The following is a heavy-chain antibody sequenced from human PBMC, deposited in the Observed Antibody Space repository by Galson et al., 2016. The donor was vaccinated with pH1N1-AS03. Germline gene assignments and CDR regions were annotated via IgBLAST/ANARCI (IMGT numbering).Heavy chain of an antibody. J-gene: IGHJ4*02. D-gene: IGHD1-26*01. CDR1: GFAVRANA. CDR3: AKDVLSWAFDH. Sequence: SLRLSCAASGFAVRANAMSWVRQAPGKGLEWVSAIDGGRENTHHADFVKGRFTISRDNSKNTLYLQMNSLRPEDTAVYYCAKDVLSWAFDHWGQGALVTVSS. CDR2: IDGGRENT. V-gene: IGHV3-23*01.